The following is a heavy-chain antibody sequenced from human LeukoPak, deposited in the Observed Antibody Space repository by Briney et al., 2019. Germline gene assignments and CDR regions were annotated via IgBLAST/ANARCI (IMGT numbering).Heavy chain of an antibody. V-gene: IGHV4-39*01. CDR2: IYYTGST. CDR3: ARSYGSGSFDY. CDR1: GGSISSSSYS. J-gene: IGHJ4*02. D-gene: IGHD3-10*01. Sequence: PSETLSLTCTVSGGSISSSSYSWGWIRQPPGKGLEWIGNIYYTGSTYYNPSLKSRVTISVDTSKNQFSLKLSSVTAADTAVYYCARSYGSGSFDYWGQGTLVTVSS.